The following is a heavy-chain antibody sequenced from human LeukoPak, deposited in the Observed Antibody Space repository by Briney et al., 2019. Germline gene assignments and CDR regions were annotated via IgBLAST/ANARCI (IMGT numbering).Heavy chain of an antibody. Sequence: GASVKVSCTASGYGFIDYYLHWVRQAPGQGLEWMGYINPNSGATDYAQKFQGRVTMTTDTSASTAYMELTRLTSGDTAVYFCAREAHTFVNWSAPWGQGTLVTVSS. CDR3: AREAHTFVNWSAP. J-gene: IGHJ5*02. CDR2: INPNSGAT. CDR1: GYGFIDYY. V-gene: IGHV1-2*02.